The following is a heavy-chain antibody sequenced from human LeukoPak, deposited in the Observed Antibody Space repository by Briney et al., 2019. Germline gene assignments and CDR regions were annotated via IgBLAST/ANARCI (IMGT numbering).Heavy chain of an antibody. CDR2: ISPHNGNA. D-gene: IGHD3-22*01. J-gene: IGHJ6*02. CDR3: ARGLDYYDSSGYYYYYGMDV. V-gene: IGHV1-18*01. CDR1: GYNFFTYG. Sequence: GASVKVSCKASGYNFFTYGITWVRQAPGQGLEWMGWISPHNGNANYAQKFQDRVIMTTDTSTNTAYMELSSLRSEDTAVYYCARGLDYYDSSGYYYYYGMDVWGQGTTVTVSS.